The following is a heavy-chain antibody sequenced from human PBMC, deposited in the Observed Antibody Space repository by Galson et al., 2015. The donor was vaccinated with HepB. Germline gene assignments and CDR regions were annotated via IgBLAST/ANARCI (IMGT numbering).Heavy chain of an antibody. CDR3: ARLFCSSTSCYYFDY. CDR1: GGTFSSYA. Sequence: SVKVSCKASGGTFSSYAISWVRQAPGQGLEWMGGIIPIFGIANYAQKFQGRVTITADESTSTAYMELSSLRSEDTAVYYCARLFCSSTSCYYFDYWGQGTLVTVSS. J-gene: IGHJ4*02. V-gene: IGHV1-69*13. CDR2: IIPIFGIA. D-gene: IGHD2-2*01.